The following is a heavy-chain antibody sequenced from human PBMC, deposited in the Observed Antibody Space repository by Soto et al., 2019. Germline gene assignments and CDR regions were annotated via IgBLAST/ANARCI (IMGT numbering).Heavy chain of an antibody. J-gene: IGHJ4*02. V-gene: IGHV4-59*01. D-gene: IGHD2-15*01. CDR2: IYYSGST. CDR1: GGSINNYY. CDR3: ARTYCSGGSCYSSAPNHFDF. Sequence: PSETLSLTCTVSGGSINNYYWSWIRQPPGKGLEWIAYIYYSGSTNYNPSLKSRVTVSIDTSKNQFSLKLSSMTAADTAVYYCARTYCSGGSCYSSAPNHFDFWGQGALVTSPQ.